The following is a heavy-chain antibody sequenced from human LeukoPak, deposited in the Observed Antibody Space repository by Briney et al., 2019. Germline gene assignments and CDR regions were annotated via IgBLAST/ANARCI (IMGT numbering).Heavy chain of an antibody. V-gene: IGHV3-48*01. CDR1: GFTFRSYS. Sequence: GGSLRLSCTASGFTFRSYSMNWVRRAPGKGLEWVSYISISSSTIYYADSVRGRFTISRDNARNSLYLQMNSLSAEDTAFYYCARDALQLTGNYVTRWWFDPWGQGTLVTVSS. J-gene: IGHJ5*02. D-gene: IGHD3-9*01. CDR3: ARDALQLTGNYVTRWWFDP. CDR2: ISISSSTI.